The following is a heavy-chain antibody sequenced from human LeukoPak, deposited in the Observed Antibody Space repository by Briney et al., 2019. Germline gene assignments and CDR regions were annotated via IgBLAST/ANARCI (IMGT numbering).Heavy chain of an antibody. V-gene: IGHV3-23*01. CDR2: ISGTGTST. D-gene: IGHD1-1*01. CDR1: GYSISRGS. Sequence: PSETLSLTCAVSGYSISRGSYWGWIRQPPGKGLEWVSAISGTGTSTYYAHSVKGRFTISRDNSKNTLYLQMNSLRADDTAVYYCARPRSTMWGLGAFDIWGQGTMVTVSS. CDR3: ARPRSTMWGLGAFDI. J-gene: IGHJ3*02.